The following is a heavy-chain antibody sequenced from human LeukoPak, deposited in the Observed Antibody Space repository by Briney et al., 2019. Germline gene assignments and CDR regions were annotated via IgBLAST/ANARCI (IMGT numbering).Heavy chain of an antibody. CDR3: ARWGGPYSYGYFDH. D-gene: IGHD5-18*01. V-gene: IGHV4-61*02. J-gene: IGHJ4*02. CDR1: GGSISSRTYY. Sequence: SETLSLPCTVSGGSISSRTYYWSSIRQPPGKGLESIGRIHTSGSANYSPSLKGRVTISVDTSKNQFSLKLSSVATADTAVYYWARWGGPYSYGYFDHWAREAWSPSPQ. CDR2: IHTSGSA.